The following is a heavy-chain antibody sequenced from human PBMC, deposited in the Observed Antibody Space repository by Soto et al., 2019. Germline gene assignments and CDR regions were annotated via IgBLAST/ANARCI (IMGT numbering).Heavy chain of an antibody. CDR1: GFRFRTRA. CDR2: IRPGGDST. J-gene: IGHJ5*01. V-gene: IGHV3-23*01. CDR3: TTHEEGAPWAGGFDS. D-gene: IGHD1-26*01. Sequence: GGSLRLSCAASGFRFRTRAMSWVRQAPGKGLEWVASIRPGGDSTYYADSVKGRFAVSRDNSNVTLYLQMDSLRVEDTAIYYCTTHEEGAPWAGGFDSWGQGTLV.